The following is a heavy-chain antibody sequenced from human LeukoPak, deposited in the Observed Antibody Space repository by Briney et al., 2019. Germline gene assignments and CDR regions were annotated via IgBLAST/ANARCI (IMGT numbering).Heavy chain of an antibody. J-gene: IGHJ4*02. V-gene: IGHV4-34*01. Sequence: SETLSLTCAIYSESFSGYFWSWIRQPPGKGLEWIGEINYSGSTNYNPSLKSRVTISVDTSKNQFSLKLSSVTAADTAVYYCARYYYDYVWGSYSFDYWGQGTLVTVSS. CDR3: ARYYYDYVWGSYSFDY. CDR2: INYSGST. D-gene: IGHD3-16*01. CDR1: SESFSGYF.